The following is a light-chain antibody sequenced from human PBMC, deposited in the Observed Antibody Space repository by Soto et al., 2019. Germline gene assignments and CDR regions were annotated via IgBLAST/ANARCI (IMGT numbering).Light chain of an antibody. CDR3: QQYNKGIT. V-gene: IGKV3-15*01. Sequence: EIVFTQSPYTVSLSQPHRSTLSCRASQSVSSILAWYQQKPGQAPRLLIEGASSRATGIPARFSGSGSGTEFTLTISSLASEDFAVYYCQQYNKGITFGPGTKVDIK. CDR2: GAS. CDR1: QSVSSI. J-gene: IGKJ3*01.